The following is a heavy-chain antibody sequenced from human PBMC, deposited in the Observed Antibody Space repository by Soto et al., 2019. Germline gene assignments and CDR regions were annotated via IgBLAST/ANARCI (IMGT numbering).Heavy chain of an antibody. V-gene: IGHV3-74*01. CDR3: ARDITATPVY. D-gene: IGHD6-25*01. CDR2: INNDGSDT. Sequence: GGSLRLSCAASGLIFSSYWMHWVRQAPGKGLVWVSRINNDGSDTTYADPVKGRFTVSRDNTRNTLYLEMKSLRAEDTAVYYCARDITATPVYWGQGTLVTVSS. CDR1: GLIFSSYW. J-gene: IGHJ4*02.